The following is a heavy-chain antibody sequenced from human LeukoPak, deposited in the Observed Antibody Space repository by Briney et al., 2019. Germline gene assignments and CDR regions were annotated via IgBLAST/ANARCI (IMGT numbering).Heavy chain of an antibody. Sequence: GGSLRLSCAASGFTFNNYAMNWVRQAPGKGLEWVSSISSNGSDIYYAGSVKGRFTISRDNSKNTLYLQMNSLRAEDTAVYYCAKDLRPRGAFDIWGQGTMVTVSS. CDR2: ISSNGSDI. D-gene: IGHD5-24*01. V-gene: IGHV3-23*01. J-gene: IGHJ3*02. CDR3: AKDLRPRGAFDI. CDR1: GFTFNNYA.